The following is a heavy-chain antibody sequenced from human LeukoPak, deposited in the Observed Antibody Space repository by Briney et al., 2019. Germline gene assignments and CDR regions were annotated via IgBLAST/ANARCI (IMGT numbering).Heavy chain of an antibody. Sequence: GESLKISCKGSGHSFTNYWIGWGRPMPGKGLEWMGMISLGDSDTRYSPSFDGQVTISAAKSISTAYLQWTSLKASDTAMYYCARNTGYMYGEFDYWGQGTLVTVSS. V-gene: IGHV5-51*01. CDR3: ARNTGYMYGEFDY. J-gene: IGHJ4*02. D-gene: IGHD5-18*01. CDR2: ISLGDSDT. CDR1: GHSFTNYW.